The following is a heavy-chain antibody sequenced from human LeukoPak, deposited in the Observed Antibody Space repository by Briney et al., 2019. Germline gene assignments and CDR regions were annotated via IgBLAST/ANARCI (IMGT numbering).Heavy chain of an antibody. J-gene: IGHJ5*02. D-gene: IGHD3-3*01. CDR1: GGSISSGGYY. CDR3: ARAYDFWSGYPQTWFDP. CDR2: IYHSGST. Sequence: SETLSLTCTVSGGSISSGGYYWSWIRQPPGKGLEWIGYIYHSGSTYYNPSLKSRVTISVDRSKNQFSLKLSSVTAADTAVYYCARAYDFWSGYPQTWFDPWGQGTLVTVSS. V-gene: IGHV4-30-2*01.